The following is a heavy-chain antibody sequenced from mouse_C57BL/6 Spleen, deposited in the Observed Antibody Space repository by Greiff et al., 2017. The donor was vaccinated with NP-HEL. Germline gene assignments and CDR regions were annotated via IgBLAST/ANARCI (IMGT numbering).Heavy chain of an antibody. Sequence: VQLQQSGPVLVKPGASVKMSCKASGYTFTDYYMNWVKQSHGKSLEWIGVINPYNGGTSYNQKFKGKATLTVDKSSSTAYMELNSLTSEDSAVYYCARELGRDFDYWGQGTTLTVSS. J-gene: IGHJ2*01. CDR2: INPYNGGT. D-gene: IGHD4-1*01. CDR3: ARELGRDFDY. V-gene: IGHV1-19*01. CDR1: GYTFTDYY.